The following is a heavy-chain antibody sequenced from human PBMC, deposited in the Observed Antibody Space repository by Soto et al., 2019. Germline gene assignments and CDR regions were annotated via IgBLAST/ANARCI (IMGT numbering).Heavy chain of an antibody. V-gene: IGHV4-4*02. CDR1: GGSISSSNW. Sequence: QVQLQESGPGLVKPSGTLSLTCAVSGGSISSSNWWSWVRQHPGKELEWIGEIYHSGSTNYNPSLKSRVTISVDKSKNQFSLKLSSVTAADTAVYYCASAGVPAAGGMDVWGQGTTVTVSS. J-gene: IGHJ6*02. CDR2: IYHSGST. CDR3: ASAGVPAAGGMDV. D-gene: IGHD2-2*01.